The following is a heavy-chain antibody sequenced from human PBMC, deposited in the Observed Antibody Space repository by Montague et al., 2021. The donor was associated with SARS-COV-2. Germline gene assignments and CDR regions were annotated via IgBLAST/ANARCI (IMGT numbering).Heavy chain of an antibody. CDR3: ARGFDY. J-gene: IGHJ4*02. CDR1: GGSISSYY. D-gene: IGHD3-10*01. V-gene: IGHV4-59*01. Sequence: SETLSLTCTVSGGSISSYYWSWIRQPPGKGLEWIGYIYYSGSTNHNPSLKSRVTISVDTSKNQFSLKLSSVTAADTAVYYCARGFDYWGQGTLVTVSS. CDR2: IYYSGST.